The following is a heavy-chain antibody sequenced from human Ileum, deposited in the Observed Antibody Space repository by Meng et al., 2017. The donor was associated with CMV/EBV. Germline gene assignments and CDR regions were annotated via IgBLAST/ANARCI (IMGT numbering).Heavy chain of an antibody. CDR1: GFAFSTFG. D-gene: IGHD3-22*01. J-gene: IGHJ5*02. CDR2: ISSQSDYT. Sequence: GGSLRLSCAASGFAFSTFGMTWVRQIPGKGLDWVSSISSQSDYTFYADSVKGRFTISRDNSKNTLYLQMTRLRVEDTALYYCAKLGRNDGDYDSYRWFAPWGQGTQVTVSS. CDR3: AKLGRNDGDYDSYRWFAP. V-gene: IGHV3-23*01.